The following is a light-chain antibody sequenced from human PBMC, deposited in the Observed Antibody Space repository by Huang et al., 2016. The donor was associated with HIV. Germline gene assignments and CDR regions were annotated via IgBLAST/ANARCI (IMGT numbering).Light chain of an antibody. J-gene: IGKJ5*01. CDR3: HQSYRTPS. Sequence: DIQMTQSPTSLSASVGDRVTITCRPSQSISTHLNWYHQRPGKAPKLLIYAASSLQSGVPLRFSGSGSGTNFTLTITSLQPEDLGTYYCHQSYRTPSFGLGTRLEIE. CDR2: AAS. V-gene: IGKV1-39*01. CDR1: QSISTH.